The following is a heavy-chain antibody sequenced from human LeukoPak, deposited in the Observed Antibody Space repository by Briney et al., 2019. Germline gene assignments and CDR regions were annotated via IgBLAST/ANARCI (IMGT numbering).Heavy chain of an antibody. CDR3: ARVLYSSGWYEYYFDY. D-gene: IGHD6-19*01. CDR1: GGSFSGYY. Sequence: SETLSLTCAVYGGSFSGYYWSWIRQPPGKGLEWIGEINHSGSTIYNPSLKSRVTISVDTSKNQFSLKLSSVTAADTAVYYCARVLYSSGWYEYYFDYWGQGTLVTVSS. V-gene: IGHV4-34*01. J-gene: IGHJ4*02. CDR2: INHSGST.